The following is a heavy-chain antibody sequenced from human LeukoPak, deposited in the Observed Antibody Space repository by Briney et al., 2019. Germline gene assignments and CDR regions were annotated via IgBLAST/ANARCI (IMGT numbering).Heavy chain of an antibody. D-gene: IGHD6-13*01. V-gene: IGHV1-8*01. CDR1: GYTFTSYD. CDR2: INPNNGHT. Sequence: ASVKVSCKTSGYTFTSYDINWVRQASGGGLEWMGWINPNNGHTGNAQKFQGRVAMTWNTPISTAYMELSSLTSEDTAVYYCARERIAADRPNHLDYWGQGTLVTVSS. J-gene: IGHJ4*02. CDR3: ARERIAADRPNHLDY.